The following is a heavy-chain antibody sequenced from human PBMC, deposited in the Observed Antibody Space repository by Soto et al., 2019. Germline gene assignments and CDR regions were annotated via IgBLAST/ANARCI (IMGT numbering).Heavy chain of an antibody. D-gene: IGHD4-17*01. J-gene: IGHJ4*02. CDR3: ARCDYGDHGEMTLGYYFDS. V-gene: IGHV3-48*01. CDR2: ISSSSSTI. CDR1: GFTFSSYN. Sequence: EVQLVESGGGLVQPGGSLRLSCAASGFTFSSYNMNWVRQTPGKGLEWVSHISSSSSTIYYADSVKGRFTISRDNAKNSLYLQMNSLRVEDTAVYYCARCDYGDHGEMTLGYYFDSWGQGTRVTVSS.